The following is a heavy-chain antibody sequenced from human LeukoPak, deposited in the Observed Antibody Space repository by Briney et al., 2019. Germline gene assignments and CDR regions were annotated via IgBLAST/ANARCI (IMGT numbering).Heavy chain of an antibody. CDR3: TRGAGWLIDY. Sequence: WETLSLTCTVSDDSISDYYRGWIRQPPGKGLEWIGYIHNSGTSTYNLSLKSRVTISADTSKNQFSLKLNSMTTADTAVYYCTRGAGWLIDYWGQGILVTVSS. CDR2: IHNSGTS. CDR1: DDSISDYY. D-gene: IGHD3-16*01. V-gene: IGHV4-59*01. J-gene: IGHJ4*02.